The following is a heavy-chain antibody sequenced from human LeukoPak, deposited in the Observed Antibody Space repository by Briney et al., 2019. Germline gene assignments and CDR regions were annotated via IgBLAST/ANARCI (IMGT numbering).Heavy chain of an antibody. CDR2: IKQDGSEK. V-gene: IGHV3-7*01. J-gene: IGHJ4*02. CDR3: ARRYFDY. CDR1: GFTFSNYW. Sequence: GGSLRLSCAASGFTFSNYWMHWVRQAPGKGLEWVANIKQDGSEKYYVDSVKGRFTISRDNAKNSLNLQMNSPRAEDTAVYFCARRYFDYWGQGTLVTVSS.